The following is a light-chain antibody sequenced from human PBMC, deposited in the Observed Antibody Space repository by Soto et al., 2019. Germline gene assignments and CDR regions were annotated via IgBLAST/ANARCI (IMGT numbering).Light chain of an antibody. Sequence: QPVLTQPASVSGSPGQSIIISCTGTSRDVGNYNLFSWYQQYTDKAPKLIIYEGTKRPSGVSDRFSGSWSGNTASLTISGLQAEDEADYYCCARADTSTVLFGGGTKVTVL. CDR1: SRDVGNYNL. J-gene: IGLJ2*01. CDR3: CARADTSTVL. V-gene: IGLV2-23*01. CDR2: EGT.